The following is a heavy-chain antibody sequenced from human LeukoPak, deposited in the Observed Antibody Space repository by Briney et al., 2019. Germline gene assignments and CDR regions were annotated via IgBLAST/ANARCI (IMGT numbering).Heavy chain of an antibody. CDR2: IYYSGST. Sequence: PSETLSLTCTVSGGSISSYYWSWIRQPPGKGLEWIGYIYYSGSTNYNPSLKSRVTISVDTSKNQFSLKLSSVTAADTAVYYCARDFYSHSSGWDPYNWFDPWDQGTLVTVSS. CDR3: ARDFYSHSSGWDPYNWFDP. V-gene: IGHV4-59*01. D-gene: IGHD6-19*01. J-gene: IGHJ5*02. CDR1: GGSISSYY.